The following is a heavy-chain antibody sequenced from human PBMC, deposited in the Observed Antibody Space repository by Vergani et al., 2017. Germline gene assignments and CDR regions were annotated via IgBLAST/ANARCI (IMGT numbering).Heavy chain of an antibody. CDR2: IRYEGTNS. CDR1: GFIFRTFG. J-gene: IGHJ6*02. CDR3: AKDWATYCSGGSCYGMDV. Sequence: QVHLVESGGGVVQPWGSLRLSCAASGFIFRTFGMHLVRQAPGKGLEWVAFIRYEGTNSYYEKSVKGRFTISRDNSKNTLYLQMNSLRVEDTAVYYCAKDWATYCSGGSCYGMDVWGQGTTVTVSS. D-gene: IGHD2-15*01. V-gene: IGHV3-30*02.